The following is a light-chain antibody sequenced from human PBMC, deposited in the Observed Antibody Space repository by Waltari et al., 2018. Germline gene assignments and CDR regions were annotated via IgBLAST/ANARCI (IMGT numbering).Light chain of an antibody. J-gene: IGKJ1*01. CDR2: DAS. V-gene: IGKV3-20*01. CDR1: QSFGKY. CDR3: QKYVNLPAT. Sequence: EIVLTQSPGTLSLSPGERATLSCRASQSFGKYLVWYQQKPGQAPRLLIYDASIRATGIPDRFSGSGSGTDFSLTISRLEPEDSAVYYCQKYVNLPATFGQGTKVEI.